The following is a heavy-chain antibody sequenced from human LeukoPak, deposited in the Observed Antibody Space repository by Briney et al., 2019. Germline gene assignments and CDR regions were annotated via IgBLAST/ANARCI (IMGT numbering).Heavy chain of an antibody. J-gene: IGHJ5*02. CDR3: ARRTITIFGVVRNWFDP. D-gene: IGHD3-3*01. Sequence: SQTLSLTCAISGDSVSSNSAAWNWIRQSPSRGLEWLGRTYYRSKWYNDYAVSVKSRITINPDTSKNQFSLKLSSVTAADTAVYYCARRTITIFGVVRNWFDPWGQGTLVTVSS. V-gene: IGHV6-1*01. CDR2: TYYRSKWYN. CDR1: GDSVSSNSAA.